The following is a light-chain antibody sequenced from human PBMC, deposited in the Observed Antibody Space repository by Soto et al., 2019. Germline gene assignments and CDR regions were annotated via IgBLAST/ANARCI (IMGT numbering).Light chain of an antibody. CDR2: DAS. CDR3: QQFHYWWT. CDR1: QNIDNK. V-gene: IGKV3-15*01. J-gene: IGKJ1*01. Sequence: EIVMTQSPATLSVSPGERATLSCRASQNIDNKLAWYQQKPGQVPRLLIYDASTRATGIPARFSGSGSGTEFTLTISSLQSEDFAFYYCQQFHYWWTFGQGTKVEIK.